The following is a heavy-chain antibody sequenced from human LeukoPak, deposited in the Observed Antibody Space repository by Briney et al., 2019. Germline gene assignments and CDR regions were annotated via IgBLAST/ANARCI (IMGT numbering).Heavy chain of an antibody. CDR3: AGGQMFTSGGFDD. CDR1: GFTVSNNY. V-gene: IGHV3-53*01. D-gene: IGHD6-19*01. J-gene: IGHJ4*02. Sequence: SGGSLRLSCAASGFTVSNNYMNWVSQAPGKGLEWVSVIYTGGDTYYADSVRGRFTISRDNSKNTVNLQMNSLRAEDTALYYCAGGQMFTSGGFDDWGQGTLVTVSS. CDR2: IYTGGDT.